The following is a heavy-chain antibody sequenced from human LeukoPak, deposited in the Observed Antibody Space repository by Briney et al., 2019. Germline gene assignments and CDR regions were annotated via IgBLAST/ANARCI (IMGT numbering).Heavy chain of an antibody. CDR2: INPDGSAT. V-gene: IGHV3-7*03. CDR1: GFTFRSDW. CDR3: ARDFDGPRASDY. Sequence: GGSLRLSCAASGFTFRSDWMSWVRQSPEKGLEWAANINPDGSATYYVDSVKGRFIISRDNTKNSLYLQMNSLRAEDTAVYYCARDFDGPRASDYWGQGISVTVSS. J-gene: IGHJ4*02. D-gene: IGHD4-17*01.